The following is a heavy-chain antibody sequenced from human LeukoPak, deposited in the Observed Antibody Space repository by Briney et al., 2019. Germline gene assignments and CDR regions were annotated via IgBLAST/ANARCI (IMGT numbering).Heavy chain of an antibody. CDR2: ISSSSSTT. CDR1: GFTFSSYS. Sequence: GGSLRLSCAASGFTFSSYSMNWVRQAPGKGLEWVSYISSSSSTTYYIDSVKGRFTISRDNAKNSLYLQLNSLRAEDTAVYYCARDLLGLHDYWGQGTLVTVSS. J-gene: IGHJ4*02. V-gene: IGHV3-48*04. D-gene: IGHD7-27*01. CDR3: ARDLLGLHDY.